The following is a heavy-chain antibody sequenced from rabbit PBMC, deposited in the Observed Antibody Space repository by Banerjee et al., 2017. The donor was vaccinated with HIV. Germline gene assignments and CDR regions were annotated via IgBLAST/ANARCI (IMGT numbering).Heavy chain of an antibody. V-gene: IGHV1S47*01. CDR3: ARVFGTYGYAGYTYGHFNL. CDR1: GFDFSSNA. Sequence: QEQLEESGGDLVKPGASLTLTCTASGFDFSSNAMCWVRQAPGKGLEWIACIYTGSWGSPYYASWAEGRFTISKSTSLNTVDLKMTSLTAADTATYFCARVFGTYGYAGYTYGHFNLWGPGTLVTVS. J-gene: IGHJ4*01. D-gene: IGHD6-1*01. CDR2: IYTGSWGSP.